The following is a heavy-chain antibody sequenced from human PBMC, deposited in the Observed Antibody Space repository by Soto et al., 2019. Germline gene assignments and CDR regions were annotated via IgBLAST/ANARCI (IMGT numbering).Heavy chain of an antibody. V-gene: IGHV1-3*01. J-gene: IGHJ5*02. CDR3: ARAPRLTQLSA. CDR1: GYTFSTSG. CDR2: INGVNGNT. Sequence: QVQLVQSGAEVKKAGASIRISCKASGYTFSTSGMHWVRQAPGQGLEWVGWINGVNGNTKYSQKFQDRVTITRDSSASTAYMELSGLTSEDTGFFYCARAPRLTQLSAWGQGTQVIVSS. D-gene: IGHD1-1*01.